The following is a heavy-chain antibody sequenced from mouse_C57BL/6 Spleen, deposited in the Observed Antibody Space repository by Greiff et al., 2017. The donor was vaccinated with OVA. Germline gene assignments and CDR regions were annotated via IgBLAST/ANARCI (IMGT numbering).Heavy chain of an antibody. CDR3: ARDTPYDDGYYRYWYFDV. CDR1: GFTFSSYA. CDR2: ISDGGSYT. V-gene: IGHV5-4*01. J-gene: IGHJ1*03. Sequence: EVKLVESGGGLVKPGGSLKLSCAASGFTFSSYAMSWVRQTPEKRLEWVATISDGGSYTYYPDNVKGRFTISRDNAKNNLYLQMSHLKSEDTAMYYCARDTPYDDGYYRYWYFDVWGTGTTVTVSS. D-gene: IGHD2-3*01.